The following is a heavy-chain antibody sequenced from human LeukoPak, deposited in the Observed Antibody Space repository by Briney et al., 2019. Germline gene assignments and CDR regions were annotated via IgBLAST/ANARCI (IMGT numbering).Heavy chain of an antibody. Sequence: ASVKVSCKASGYTFTGYYMHWVRQAPGQGLEWMGWINPNSGGTNYAQKFQGRVTMTRDTSISTAYMELSRLRSDDTAVYYCARVVKSSLAARHEVVVVAAAFDYWGQGTLVTVSS. CDR1: GYTFTGYY. CDR3: ARVVKSSLAARHEVVVVAAAFDY. CDR2: INPNSGGT. J-gene: IGHJ4*02. D-gene: IGHD2-15*01. V-gene: IGHV1-2*02.